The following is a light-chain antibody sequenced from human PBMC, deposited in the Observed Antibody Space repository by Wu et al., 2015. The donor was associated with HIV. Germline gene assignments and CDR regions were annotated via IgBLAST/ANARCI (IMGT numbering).Light chain of an antibody. V-gene: IGKV1-8*01. CDR1: QDIGSY. J-gene: IGKJ2*01. CDR3: QHYYTYPXT. Sequence: IRMTQSPSSLSASTGDRVTITCRASQDIGSYLAWYQQKPGKAPNLLIYAASTLQSGVPSRFSGSGSGTDFTLTISCLQSEDFATYFCQHYYTYPXTFGQGTKLDIK. CDR2: AAS.